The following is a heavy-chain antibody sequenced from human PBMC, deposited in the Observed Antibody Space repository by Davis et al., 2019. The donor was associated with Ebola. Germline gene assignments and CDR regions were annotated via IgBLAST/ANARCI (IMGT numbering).Heavy chain of an antibody. V-gene: IGHV1-69*13. D-gene: IGHD1-26*01. CDR1: GGTFSSYA. CDR3: AREGGATQWAFDI. CDR2: IIPIFGTA. Sequence: SVKVSCKASGGTFSSYAISWVRQAPGQGLEWMGGIIPIFGTANYAQKFQGRVTITADESTSTAYMELSSLRSEDTAVYYCAREGGATQWAFDIWGQGTMVTVSS. J-gene: IGHJ3*02.